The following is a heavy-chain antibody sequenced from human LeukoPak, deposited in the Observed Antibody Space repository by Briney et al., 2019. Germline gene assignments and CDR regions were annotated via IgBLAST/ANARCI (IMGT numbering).Heavy chain of an antibody. J-gene: IGHJ4*02. V-gene: IGHV4-39*01. CDR3: ARLRNTKYYFDY. CDR2: IYYSGST. CDR1: GGSISSSSYY. Sequence: SETLSLTCTVSGGSISSSSYYWCWIRQPPGKRLEWIGSIYYSGSTYYNPSLKSRVTISVDTSKNQFSLKLSSVTAADTAVYYCARLRNTKYYFDYWGLGTLVTASS.